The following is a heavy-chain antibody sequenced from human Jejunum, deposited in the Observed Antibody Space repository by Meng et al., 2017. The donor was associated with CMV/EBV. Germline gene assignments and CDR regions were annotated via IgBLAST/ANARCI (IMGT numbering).Heavy chain of an antibody. CDR1: GIRLVDY. CDR3: ARDIRHGGSDI. CDR2: ISGSGTTI. J-gene: IGHJ3*02. D-gene: IGHD3-10*01. V-gene: IGHV3-11*01. Sequence: SCVDSGIRLVDYMSWIRQAPGKGLEWVAYISGSGTTIYYADSVKGRFTVSRDNAKSSLYLQMNSLRAEDTAVYYCARDIRHGGSDIWGQGAMVTVSS.